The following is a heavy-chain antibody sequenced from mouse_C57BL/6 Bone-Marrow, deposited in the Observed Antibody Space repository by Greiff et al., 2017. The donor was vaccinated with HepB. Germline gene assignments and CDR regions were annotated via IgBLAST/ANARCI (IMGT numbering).Heavy chain of an antibody. J-gene: IGHJ1*03. CDR2: ISNGGGST. V-gene: IGHV5-12*01. D-gene: IGHD2-5*01. Sequence: EVHLVESGGGLVQPGGSLKLSCAASGFTFSDYYMYWVRQTPEKRLEWVAYISNGGGSTYYPDTVKGRFTISRDNAKNTLYLQMSRLKSEDTAMYYCARPGYYSNYYWYFDVWGTGTTVTVSS. CDR3: ARPGYYSNYYWYFDV. CDR1: GFTFSDYY.